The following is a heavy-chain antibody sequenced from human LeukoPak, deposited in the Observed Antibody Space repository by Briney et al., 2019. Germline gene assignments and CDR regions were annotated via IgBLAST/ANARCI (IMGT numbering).Heavy chain of an antibody. CDR2: ISSSGLYI. J-gene: IGHJ2*01. D-gene: IGHD5-24*01. V-gene: IGHV3-21*01. Sequence: KPGGSLRLSCEVSGFTSSTYTMNWVRQAPGKGLEWVSSISSSGLYIYYADSVKGRFTISRDNAKNSLYLQMSSLRAEDTAVYYCAREERDGYNYYWYFDLWGRGTLVTVSS. CDR1: GFTSSTYT. CDR3: AREERDGYNYYWYFDL.